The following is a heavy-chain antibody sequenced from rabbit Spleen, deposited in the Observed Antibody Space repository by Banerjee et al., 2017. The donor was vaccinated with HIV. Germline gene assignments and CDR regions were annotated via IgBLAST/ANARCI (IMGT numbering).Heavy chain of an antibody. J-gene: IGHJ3*01. CDR3: ARDLTDIIGWNFGW. Sequence: QQLVESGGGLVKPGASLTLTCKASGVSFNSGYDMCWVRQAPGKGLEWVACAYAGSSDSTYSATWAKGRFTFSRTSSTTVTLQMTSLTAADTVTYFCARDLTDIIGWNFGWWGQGTLVTVS. D-gene: IGHD4-1*01. CDR1: GVSFNSGYD. CDR2: AYAGSSDST. V-gene: IGHV1S40*01.